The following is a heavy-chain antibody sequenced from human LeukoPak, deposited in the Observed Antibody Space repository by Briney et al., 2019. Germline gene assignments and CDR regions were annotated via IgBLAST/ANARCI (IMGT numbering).Heavy chain of an antibody. J-gene: IGHJ3*02. CDR2: INHSGST. Sequence: SETLSLTCAVYGGSFSGYYWSWIRQPPGKGLEWIGEINHSGSTNYNPSLKSRVTISVDTSKNQFSLKLSSVTAADTAVYYCASSASETYYYGSGSYYPDAFDIWGQGTMVTVSS. D-gene: IGHD3-10*01. CDR3: ASSASETYYYGSGSYYPDAFDI. V-gene: IGHV4-34*01. CDR1: GGSFSGYY.